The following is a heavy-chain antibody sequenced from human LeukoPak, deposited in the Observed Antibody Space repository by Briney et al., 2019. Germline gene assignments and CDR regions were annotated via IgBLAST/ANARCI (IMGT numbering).Heavy chain of an antibody. V-gene: IGHV1-69*01. D-gene: IGHD6-6*01. CDR1: GGTFSSYA. CDR2: IIPIFGTA. CDR3: ARPPSATLSSSRRYYYYYYMDV. J-gene: IGHJ6*03. Sequence: SSVKVSCKASGGTFSSYAISWVRQAPGQGLEWMGGIIPIFGTANYAQKFQGRVTITADESTSTAYMELSSLRSEDTAVYYCARPPSATLSSSRRYYYYYYMDVWGKGTTVTVSS.